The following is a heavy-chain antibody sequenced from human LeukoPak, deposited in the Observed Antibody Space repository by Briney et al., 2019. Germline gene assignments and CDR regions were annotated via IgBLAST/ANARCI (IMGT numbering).Heavy chain of an antibody. CDR1: GFTFSSYA. CDR3: AKAPTLAAASYYYMDV. Sequence: GGSLRLSCAASGFTFSSYAMSWVRQAPGKGLEWVSAISGSGGSTYYADSVKGRFTISRDNSKNTLYLQMNSLRAEDTAVYYCAKAPTLAAASYYYMDVWGKGTTVTVSS. V-gene: IGHV3-23*01. CDR2: ISGSGGST. D-gene: IGHD6-13*01. J-gene: IGHJ6*03.